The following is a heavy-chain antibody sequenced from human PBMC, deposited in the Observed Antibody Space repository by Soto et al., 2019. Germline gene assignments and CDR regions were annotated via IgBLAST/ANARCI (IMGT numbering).Heavy chain of an antibody. V-gene: IGHV4-59*01. Sequence: PSETLSLTCTVSGGSISSYYWSWIRQPPGKGLEWIGYIYYSGSTNYNPSLKSRVSISVDTSKNQYSLKLSSVTAADTAVDYCARVSRGYCCDSSGYIDFWGQGTLVTVSS. J-gene: IGHJ4*02. CDR3: ARVSRGYCCDSSGYIDF. D-gene: IGHD3-22*01. CDR2: IYYSGST. CDR1: GGSISSYY.